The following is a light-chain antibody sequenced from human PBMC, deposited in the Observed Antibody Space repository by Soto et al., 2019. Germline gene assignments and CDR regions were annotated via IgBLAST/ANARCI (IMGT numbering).Light chain of an antibody. V-gene: IGKV1-9*01. CDR1: QGISSY. CDR2: AAS. J-gene: IGKJ5*01. Sequence: IQLTQSPSSLSASVGDRVTITCRASQGISSYLAWYQQKPGKAPKLLIYAASTLQSGVPSRFSGSGSGKDFAFIISSLQPEDFATYSCQQLNKYLIAFGPGTRLAIK. CDR3: QQLNKYLIA.